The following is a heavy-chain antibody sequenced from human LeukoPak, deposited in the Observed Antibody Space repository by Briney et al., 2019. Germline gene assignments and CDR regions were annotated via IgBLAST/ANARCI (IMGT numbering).Heavy chain of an antibody. CDR3: ATDRIPVDEDTAMPRDY. V-gene: IGHV1-2*02. D-gene: IGHD5-18*01. J-gene: IGHJ4*02. CDR1: GYTFTGYY. CDR2: INPNSGGT. Sequence: ASVKVSCKTSGYTFTGYYMHWVRQAPGQGLEWLGWINPNSGGTNYAQKFQGRVTMTEDTSTDTAYMELSSLRSEDTAVYYCATDRIPVDEDTAMPRDYWGQGTLVTVSS.